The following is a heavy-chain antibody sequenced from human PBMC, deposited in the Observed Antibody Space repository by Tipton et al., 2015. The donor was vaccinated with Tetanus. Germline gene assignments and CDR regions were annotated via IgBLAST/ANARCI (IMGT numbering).Heavy chain of an antibody. CDR2: ISGSRLTP. Sequence: GSLRLSCAASGFTFRTYGMSWVRQAPGNGLEWVAAISGSRLTPYYADSVKGRFTISRDNSKNTLSLQLNSLRADDTAIYYCAKEALGVLNLWGNGTTVIVSS. D-gene: IGHD1-14*01. CDR1: GFTFRTYG. J-gene: IGHJ6*04. CDR3: AKEALGVLNL. V-gene: IGHV3-23*01.